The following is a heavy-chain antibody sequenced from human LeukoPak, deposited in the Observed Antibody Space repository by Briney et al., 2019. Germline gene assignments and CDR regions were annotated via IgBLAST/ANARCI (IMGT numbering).Heavy chain of an antibody. CDR1: GFTFSSYS. CDR2: ISYDGSNK. D-gene: IGHD6-13*01. Sequence: GGSLRLSCAASGFTFSSYSMNWVRQAPGKGLEWVAVISYDGSNKYYADSVKGRFTISRDNSKNTLYLQMNSLRAEDTAVYYCARVERQQLVLGYWGQGTLVTVSS. V-gene: IGHV3-30*03. CDR3: ARVERQQLVLGY. J-gene: IGHJ4*02.